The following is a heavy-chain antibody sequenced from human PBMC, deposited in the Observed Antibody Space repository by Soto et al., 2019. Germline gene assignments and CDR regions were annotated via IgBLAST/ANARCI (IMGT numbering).Heavy chain of an antibody. CDR3: ARASGSGSSYSPADS. CDR1: GYSFTSYW. D-gene: IGHD3-10*01. J-gene: IGHJ4*02. CDR2: IYPGDSDT. V-gene: IGHV5-51*01. Sequence: GESLKISCKASGYSFTSYWIGWVRQKPGKGLEWMGIIYPGDSDTRYSPSFQGQVTISADKSISTAYLQWSSLKASDTAMYYCARASGSGSSYSPADSWGQGTLVTVSS.